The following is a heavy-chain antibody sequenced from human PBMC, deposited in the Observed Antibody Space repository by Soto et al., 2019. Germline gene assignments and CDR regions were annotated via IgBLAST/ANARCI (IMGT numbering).Heavy chain of an antibody. J-gene: IGHJ4*02. CDR3: ARHRGYYDILTGYYTELNFDY. CDR1: GGSISSSSYY. CDR2: IYYSGTT. Sequence: LSLTCTVSGGSISSSSYYWGWIRQPPGKGLVWIGSIYYSGTTYYNPSLKSRVTISVDTSKNQFSLKLSSVTAADTAVYYCARHRGYYDILTGYYTELNFDYWGQGTLVTVSS. D-gene: IGHD3-9*01. V-gene: IGHV4-39*01.